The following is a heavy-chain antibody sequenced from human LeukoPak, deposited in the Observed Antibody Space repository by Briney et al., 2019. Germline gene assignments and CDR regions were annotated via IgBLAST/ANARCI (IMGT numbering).Heavy chain of an antibody. J-gene: IGHJ3*02. V-gene: IGHV4-38-2*02. Sequence: SETLSLTCTVSGYSISSGYYWGWIRQPPGKGLEWIGSIYHSGSTYYNPSLKSRVTISVDTSKNQFSLKLSSVTAADTAVYYCARAPTGLAFDIWGQGTMVTVSS. D-gene: IGHD3-9*01. CDR1: GYSISSGYY. CDR2: IYHSGST. CDR3: ARAPTGLAFDI.